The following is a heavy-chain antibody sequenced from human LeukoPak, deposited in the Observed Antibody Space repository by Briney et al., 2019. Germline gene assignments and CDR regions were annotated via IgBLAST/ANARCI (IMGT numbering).Heavy chain of an antibody. CDR3: ARGQRSDAGWGLYYYYYYIDV. CDR1: GGSISSSSYY. D-gene: IGHD3-10*01. Sequence: SETLSLTCTVSGGSISSSSYYWGWIRQPPGKGLEWIGSIYYSGSTYYNPSLKSRVTISVDTSKNQFSLKLSSATAADTAVYYCARGQRSDAGWGLYYYYYYIDVWGKGTTVTVSS. J-gene: IGHJ6*03. CDR2: IYYSGST. V-gene: IGHV4-39*07.